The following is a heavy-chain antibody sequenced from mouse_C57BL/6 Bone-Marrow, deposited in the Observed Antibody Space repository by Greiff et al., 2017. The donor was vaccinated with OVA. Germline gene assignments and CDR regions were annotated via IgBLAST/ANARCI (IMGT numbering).Heavy chain of an antibody. CDR3: TRDLPALFAY. V-gene: IGHV5-9-1*02. Sequence: EVKVVESGEGLVKPGGSLKLSCAASGFTFSSYAMSWVRQTPEKRLEWVAYISSGGDYIYYADTVKGRFTISRDNARNTLYLQMSSLKSEDTAMYDCTRDLPALFAYWGQGTLVTVSA. CDR2: ISSGGDYI. D-gene: IGHD2-1*01. J-gene: IGHJ3*01. CDR1: GFTFSSYA.